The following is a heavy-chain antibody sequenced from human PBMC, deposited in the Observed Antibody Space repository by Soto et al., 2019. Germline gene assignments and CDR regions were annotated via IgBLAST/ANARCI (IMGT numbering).Heavy chain of an antibody. Sequence: PSETLSLTCTVSGGSIANNNYFWGWFRQPPGKGLEWIGSAAYSGGTYKNPSLKSRVTVSVDTSKNQFSLKLTPVTAADPAVYYCAKVVVGATSHSDFDSWGQGTLVTVSS. CDR1: GGSIANNNYF. V-gene: IGHV4-39*01. J-gene: IGHJ4*02. D-gene: IGHD2-15*01. CDR2: AAYSGGT. CDR3: AKVVVGATSHSDFDS.